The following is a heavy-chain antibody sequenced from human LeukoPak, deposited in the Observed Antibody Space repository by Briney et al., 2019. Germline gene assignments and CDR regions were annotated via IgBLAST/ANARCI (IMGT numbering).Heavy chain of an antibody. D-gene: IGHD6-13*01. CDR2: ISGSGGST. V-gene: IGHV3-23*01. Sequence: GGSLRLSCAASGFTFSSYAMSWVRQAPGKGLEWVSAISGSGGSTYYADSVKGRFTISRDNSKNTLYLQMNSLRAEDTAVYYCARDIAAAGTFDYWGQGTLVTVSS. CDR3: ARDIAAAGTFDY. J-gene: IGHJ4*02. CDR1: GFTFSSYA.